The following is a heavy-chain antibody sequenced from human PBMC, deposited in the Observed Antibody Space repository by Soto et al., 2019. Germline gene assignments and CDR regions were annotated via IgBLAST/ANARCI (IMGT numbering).Heavy chain of an antibody. CDR2: ISAYTGKA. Sequence: QVQLVQSGPEVKKPWASVKVSCKTSGYDYISYGISWVRQAPGHGLEWVGWISAYTGKADYAQKFHGRVTMTTETSTSTAFLELRSLRSDDTAVYYCARDQRYYGSGSYYSDSWGQGTLVTVSS. J-gene: IGHJ4*02. CDR1: GYDYISYG. D-gene: IGHD3-10*01. V-gene: IGHV1-18*04. CDR3: ARDQRYYGSGSYYSDS.